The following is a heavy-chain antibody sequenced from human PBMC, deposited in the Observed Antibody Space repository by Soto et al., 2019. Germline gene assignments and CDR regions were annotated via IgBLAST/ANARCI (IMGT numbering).Heavy chain of an antibody. D-gene: IGHD6-19*01. CDR1: GFTFGDYA. J-gene: IGHJ4*02. V-gene: IGHV3-9*01. Sequence: EVQLVESGGGLVQPGRSLRLSCAASGFTFGDYAMQWVRQAPGKGLEWVSAISWNSGSIDYADSVKGRFTISRDNAKNSLYLQMNSLRAEDTALYYCAKSHTTSGRYVTTDYWGQGTRVTVSS. CDR2: ISWNSGSI. CDR3: AKSHTTSGRYVTTDY.